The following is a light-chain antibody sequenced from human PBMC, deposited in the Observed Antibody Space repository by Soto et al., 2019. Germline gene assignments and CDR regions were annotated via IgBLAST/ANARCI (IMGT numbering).Light chain of an antibody. J-gene: IGKJ2*01. CDR2: SGL. Sequence: DIPLTQSPSSLSASVGDRITINRRASQSISTFVNWYQQKPGKAPNLLIYSGLSLRSGVPSRFSAGGSATDFSLTISSLQPEEFATYYCHHSSSTPYTFGQGAKLDIK. CDR3: HHSSSTPYT. V-gene: IGKV1-39*01. CDR1: QSISTF.